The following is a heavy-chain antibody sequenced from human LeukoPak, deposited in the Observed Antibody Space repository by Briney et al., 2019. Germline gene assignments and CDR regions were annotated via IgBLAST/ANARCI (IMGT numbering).Heavy chain of an antibody. CDR1: GYSFISFD. J-gene: IGHJ6*02. CDR2: MNPNSGNS. Sequence: ASVKVSCKASGYSFISFDINWVRQASGQGLEWMGWMNPNSGNSGCAQKFQGRATMTRNTSINTAYMELSSLRYEDTAVYYCARVTRYYYGVDVWGQGTTVAVSS. CDR3: ARVTRYYYGVDV. V-gene: IGHV1-8*01.